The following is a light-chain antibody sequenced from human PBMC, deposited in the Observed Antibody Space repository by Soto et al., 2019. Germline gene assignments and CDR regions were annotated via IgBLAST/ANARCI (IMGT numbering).Light chain of an antibody. CDR2: GVS. CDR1: QTVRNSY. J-gene: IGKJ2*01. Sequence: EIVLTQTPGTLSLSPGERATLSCRASQTVRNSYLAWYHQKPGQAPRPLICGVSARATGIPHRFSGSGSGTDFTLTISRLEPEDFAVFYCQQYDGSLPYTFGQGTKLEI. V-gene: IGKV3-20*01. CDR3: QQYDGSLPYT.